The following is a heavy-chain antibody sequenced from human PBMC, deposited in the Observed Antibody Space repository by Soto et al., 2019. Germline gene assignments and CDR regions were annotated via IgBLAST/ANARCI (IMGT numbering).Heavy chain of an antibody. J-gene: IGHJ6*02. D-gene: IGHD4-17*01. V-gene: IGHV4-34*01. Sequence: SETLSLTCAVYGGSFSGYYWSWIRQPPGKGLEWIGEINHSGSTNYNPSLKSRVTISVDTSKNQFSLKLSSVTAADTAVYYCARDRTVLNYYYYYGMDVWGQGTTVTASS. CDR3: ARDRTVLNYYYYYGMDV. CDR2: INHSGST. CDR1: GGSFSGYY.